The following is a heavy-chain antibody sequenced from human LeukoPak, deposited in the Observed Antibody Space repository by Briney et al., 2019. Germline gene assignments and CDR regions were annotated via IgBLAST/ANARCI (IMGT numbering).Heavy chain of an antibody. Sequence: QPGGSLRLSXAASGFTFSRSWMTWVRQAAGKGMEWVASIKEDGSDKYYVDSVKGRFTVSRDNAKNSLYLQMNSLRDEDTAVYYCARDRGYFVFDYWGQGTLVTVSS. CDR1: GFTFSRSW. J-gene: IGHJ4*02. CDR3: ARDRGYFVFDY. D-gene: IGHD3-10*01. V-gene: IGHV3-7*01. CDR2: IKEDGSDK.